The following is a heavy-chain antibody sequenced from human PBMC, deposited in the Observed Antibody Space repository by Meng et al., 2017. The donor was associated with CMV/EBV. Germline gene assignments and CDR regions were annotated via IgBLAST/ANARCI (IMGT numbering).Heavy chain of an antibody. D-gene: IGHD4-11*01. Sequence: GSLRLSCTVSGGSISSYYWSWIRQPPGKGLEWIGYIYYSGSTNYNPSLKSRDTISVDTSKNQFSLKLSSVTAADTAVYYCARLNLVTTVTTPGSYYYYGMDVWGQGTTVTVSS. CDR1: GGSISSYY. V-gene: IGHV4-59*01. CDR3: ARLNLVTTVTTPGSYYYYGMDV. J-gene: IGHJ6*02. CDR2: IYYSGST.